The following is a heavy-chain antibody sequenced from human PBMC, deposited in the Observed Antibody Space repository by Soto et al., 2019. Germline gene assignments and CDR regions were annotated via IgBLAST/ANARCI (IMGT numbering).Heavy chain of an antibody. D-gene: IGHD3-22*01. CDR3: ARGQRSRDYYDSSGYYYSAEYFQH. V-gene: IGHV4-30-2*01. J-gene: IGHJ1*01. CDR2: IYHSGST. Sequence: TSETLSLTCAVSGGSISSGGYSWSWIRQPPGKGLEWIGYIYHSGSTYYNPSLKSRVTISVDRSKNQFSLKLSSVTAADTAVYYCARGQRSRDYYDSSGYYYSAEYFQHWGQGTLVTVSS. CDR1: GGSISSGGYS.